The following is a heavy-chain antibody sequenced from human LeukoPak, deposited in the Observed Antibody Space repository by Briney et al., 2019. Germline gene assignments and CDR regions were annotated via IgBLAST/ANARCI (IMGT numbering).Heavy chain of an antibody. V-gene: IGHV3-30*02. CDR1: GFTFSSYG. D-gene: IGHD2/OR15-2a*01. Sequence: GGSLRLSCAASGFTFSSYGMHWVRQAPGKGLEWVAFIRYDGSNKYYADSVKGRFTISRDNSKNTLYLQMNSLRAEDTAVYYCAKSARKVLSKSAADYYYMDVWGKGTTVTVSS. CDR2: IRYDGSNK. CDR3: AKSARKVLSKSAADYYYMDV. J-gene: IGHJ6*03.